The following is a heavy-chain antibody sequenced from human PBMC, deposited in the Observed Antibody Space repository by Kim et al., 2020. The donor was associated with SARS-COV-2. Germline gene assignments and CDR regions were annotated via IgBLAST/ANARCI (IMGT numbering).Heavy chain of an antibody. V-gene: IGHV5-10-1*01. Sequence: SDTTYSPSFQGHVTISADKSISTAYLQWSSLKASDTAMYYCARLGVGSAFWGQGTLVTVSS. CDR3: ARLGVGSAF. CDR2: SDT. J-gene: IGHJ4*02. D-gene: IGHD3-16*01.